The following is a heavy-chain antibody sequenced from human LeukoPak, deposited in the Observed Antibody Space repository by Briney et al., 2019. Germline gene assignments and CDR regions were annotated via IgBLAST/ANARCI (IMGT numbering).Heavy chain of an antibody. D-gene: IGHD4-17*01. J-gene: IGHJ5*02. V-gene: IGHV4-59*08. CDR1: GDSISSSY. CDR2: VYYTGST. CDR3: ARRSQENRVTTAKNWFHP. Sequence: SETLSLTCTVSGDSISSSYWGWIRHPPGKGLEWIGYVYYTGSTNYNPSLKSRVTISVDTSKNQFSLKLSSVTAADTAVYYCARRSQENRVTTAKNWFHPWGQGTQVTVSS.